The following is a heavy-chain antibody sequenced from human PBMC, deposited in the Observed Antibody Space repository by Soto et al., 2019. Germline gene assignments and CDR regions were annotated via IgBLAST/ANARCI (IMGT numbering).Heavy chain of an antibody. CDR1: GGSFSGYY. Sequence: SETLSLTCAVYGGSFSGYYWSWIRQPPGKGLEWIGEINHSGSTNYNPSLKSRVTISVDTSKNQFSLKLSSVTAADTAVYYCATSAWAGXYGSGSYLWPHYYYGMDVWGQGTTVTSP. J-gene: IGHJ6*02. CDR2: INHSGST. V-gene: IGHV4-34*01. D-gene: IGHD3-10*01. CDR3: ATSAWAGXYGSGSYLWPHYYYGMDV.